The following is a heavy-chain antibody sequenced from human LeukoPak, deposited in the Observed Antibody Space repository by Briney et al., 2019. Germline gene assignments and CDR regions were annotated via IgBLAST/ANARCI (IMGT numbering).Heavy chain of an antibody. CDR2: ITDSGGDT. Sequence: PGGSLRLSCAASGFTFNSYAMGWVRQASGEGLEWISGITDSGGDTYHADSVKGRFAISRDNSKNTLYLQMNSLRAEDTAVYYCASSLSGWYPLRYWGQGTLVTVSS. CDR3: ASSLSGWYPLRY. D-gene: IGHD6-19*01. CDR1: GFTFNSYA. V-gene: IGHV3-23*01. J-gene: IGHJ4*02.